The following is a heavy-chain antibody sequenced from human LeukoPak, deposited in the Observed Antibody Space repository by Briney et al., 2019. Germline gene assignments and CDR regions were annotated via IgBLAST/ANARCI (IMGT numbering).Heavy chain of an antibody. J-gene: IGHJ4*02. CDR2: IKEDGSAQ. Sequence: PGGSLRLSCAASGFTFRNNWMTWVRQAPGKGLEWVAHIKEDGSAQNYIDPVKGRFTISSDNAKNSLFLQMNSVRAEDTAIYYCARDLGWFHFDSWGQGTLITVSS. D-gene: IGHD2-15*01. V-gene: IGHV3-7*01. CDR1: GFTFRNNW. CDR3: ARDLGWFHFDS.